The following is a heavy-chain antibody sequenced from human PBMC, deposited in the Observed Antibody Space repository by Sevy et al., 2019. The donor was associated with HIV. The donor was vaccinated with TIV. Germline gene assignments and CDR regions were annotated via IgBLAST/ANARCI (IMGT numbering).Heavy chain of an antibody. V-gene: IGHV3-21*01. Sequence: GGSLRLSCAASGFAFSSYSMNWVSQAPGKGLESVSSISSSSSYIYYADSVKGRFTISRDNAKNSLYLQMNSLRAEDTAVYYCARGMHYYGSGSYLAMDYYYYGMDVWGQGTTVTVSS. CDR3: ARGMHYYGSGSYLAMDYYYYGMDV. CDR2: ISSSSSYI. D-gene: IGHD3-10*01. J-gene: IGHJ6*02. CDR1: GFAFSSYS.